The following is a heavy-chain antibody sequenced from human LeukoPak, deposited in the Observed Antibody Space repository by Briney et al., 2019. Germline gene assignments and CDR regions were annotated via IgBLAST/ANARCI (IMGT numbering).Heavy chain of an antibody. J-gene: IGHJ4*02. D-gene: IGHD2-21*01. V-gene: IGHV4-31*03. CDR3: AREGVGDSSFAY. Sequence: SETLSLTCTVSGGSISSGGYYWSWIRQHPGKGLEWIGYIYYSGSTYYNPSLKSRVTISVDTSKNQFSLKLSSVTAADTAVYYCAREGVGDSSFAYWGQGTLVTVSS. CDR1: GGSISSGGYY. CDR2: IYYSGST.